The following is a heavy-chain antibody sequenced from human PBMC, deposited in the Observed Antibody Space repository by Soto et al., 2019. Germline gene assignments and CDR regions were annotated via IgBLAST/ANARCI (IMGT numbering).Heavy chain of an antibody. D-gene: IGHD6-19*01. CDR3: ARHIGVPGTRGFDY. V-gene: IGHV4-4*02. CDR1: SASISDNNW. Sequence: QVQLQESGPGLVKPSETLSLTCAVSSASISDNNWWSWVRQSPQKGLEWIGEIHHGGTTNYNPSLKSRVTISMDMSQNQIFMQLNSVTAADSAIYYCARHIGVPGTRGFDYWGQGTLVTVSS. CDR2: IHHGGTT. J-gene: IGHJ4*02.